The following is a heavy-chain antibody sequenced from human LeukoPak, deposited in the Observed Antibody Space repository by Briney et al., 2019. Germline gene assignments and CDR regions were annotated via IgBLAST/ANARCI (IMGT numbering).Heavy chain of an antibody. V-gene: IGHV3-48*03. Sequence: PGGSLRLSCAASGFTFSTYEMNWIRQAPGKGLEWVSYIGSSGIIHYADSVKGRFTISRDNAKNSLYLQMNSLRAEDTAVYYCARDQRSGWPYFDYWGQGTLVTVSS. CDR1: GFTFSTYE. J-gene: IGHJ4*02. CDR2: IGSSGII. CDR3: ARDQRSGWPYFDY. D-gene: IGHD6-19*01.